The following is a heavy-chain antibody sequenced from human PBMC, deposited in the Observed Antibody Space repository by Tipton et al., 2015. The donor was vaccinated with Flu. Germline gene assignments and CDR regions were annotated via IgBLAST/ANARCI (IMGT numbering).Heavy chain of an antibody. J-gene: IGHJ4*02. Sequence: TLSLTCAVYGGSFSGYYWSWIRQPPGKGLEWIGEINHSGSTNYNPSLKSRVTISVDTSKNQFSLKLSSVTAADTAVYYCARDHPYYYDSSGYFDYWGQGTLVTVSS. V-gene: IGHV4-34*01. CDR2: INHSGST. CDR1: GGSFSGYY. D-gene: IGHD3-22*01. CDR3: ARDHPYYYDSSGYFDY.